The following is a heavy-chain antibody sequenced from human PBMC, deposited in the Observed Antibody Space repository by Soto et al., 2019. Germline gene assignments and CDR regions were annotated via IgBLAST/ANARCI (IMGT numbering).Heavy chain of an antibody. Sequence: QVHLVQSGSEVTMPGSSVKVSCKTSGGTFSRHAINWMRQAPGQGLEWMGGIIPLFGTTNYAQKIKGRVPISADEATSTAYMELSSLTSEDAAVYYCARAAIHGSSWYFWFDPWGQGTLVTVSS. CDR3: ARAAIHGSSWYFWFDP. CDR1: GGTFSRHA. V-gene: IGHV1-69*01. CDR2: IIPLFGTT. J-gene: IGHJ5*02. D-gene: IGHD6-13*01.